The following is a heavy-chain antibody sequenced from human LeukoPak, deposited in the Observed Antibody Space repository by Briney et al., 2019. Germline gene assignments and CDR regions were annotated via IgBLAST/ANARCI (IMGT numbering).Heavy chain of an antibody. CDR3: ASRDSNGYHYQFDY. J-gene: IGHJ4*02. V-gene: IGHV1-46*01. D-gene: IGHD3-22*01. CDR2: INFIGGAT. Sequence: ASVKVSCKAFGYTVTSYYIFWVRQAPGQGREWVGIINFIGGATTSAQKFQGRVTITRDTSTRTVYMELNSLRSDDTAVYYCASRDSNGYHYQFDYWGQGTLVTVPS. CDR1: GYTVTSYY.